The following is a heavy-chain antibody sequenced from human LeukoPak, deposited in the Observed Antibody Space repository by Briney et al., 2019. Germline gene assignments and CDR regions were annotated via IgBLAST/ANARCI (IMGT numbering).Heavy chain of an antibody. Sequence: SETLSLTCTVSGGSISSYYWSWIRQPPGKGLEWIGYIYYSGSTNYNPSLKSRVTISVDTSKNQFSLKLTSVNAADTAVYYCARDRPGGSSLDYWGQGILVTVSS. CDR1: GGSISSYY. V-gene: IGHV4-59*01. CDR2: IYYSGST. D-gene: IGHD6-13*01. J-gene: IGHJ4*02. CDR3: ARDRPGGSSLDY.